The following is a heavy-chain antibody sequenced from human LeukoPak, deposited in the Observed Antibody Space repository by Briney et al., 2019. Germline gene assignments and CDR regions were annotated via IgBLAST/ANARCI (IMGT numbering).Heavy chain of an antibody. CDR1: GFTFSSYS. Sequence: GGSLRLSCAASGFTFSSYSMHWVRQAPGKGRVWVSLIKSDGSSTRYADSVKGRFTISRDNSENTLYLQMNSLRAEDTAVYYCARVVGNWLDPWGQGTLVTVSS. V-gene: IGHV3-74*01. CDR3: ARVVGNWLDP. J-gene: IGHJ5*02. CDR2: IKSDGSST. D-gene: IGHD1-26*01.